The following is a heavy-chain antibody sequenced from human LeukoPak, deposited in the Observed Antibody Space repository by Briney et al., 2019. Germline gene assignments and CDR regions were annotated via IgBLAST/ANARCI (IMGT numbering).Heavy chain of an antibody. V-gene: IGHV3-30*02. Sequence: GGSLRLSCAASGFTFSHHGMHWVRQAPGKGLEWVAFIRNDGSNHYYADSVKGRFTISRDNSKNTLYLQMNSLRAEDTAVYYCARYGSGSRATLGYWGQGTLVTVSS. J-gene: IGHJ4*02. CDR1: GFTFSHHG. CDR3: ARYGSGSRATLGY. CDR2: IRNDGSNH. D-gene: IGHD3-10*01.